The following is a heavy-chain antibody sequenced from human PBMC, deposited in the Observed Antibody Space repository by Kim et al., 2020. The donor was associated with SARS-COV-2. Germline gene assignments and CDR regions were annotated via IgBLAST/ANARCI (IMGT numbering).Heavy chain of an antibody. D-gene: IGHD6-19*01. CDR3: ARDPGITVANMYYYGLDV. CDR1: GGSITTYH. J-gene: IGHJ6*02. Sequence: SETLSLTCDVSGGSITTYHWGWIRQSPGKGLEWIGYFYNDGSTSYSPSLKSRVTISGDTSKNQLSLNLRSVTAADTAVYFCARDPGITVANMYYYGLDVWGQGTTFTVSS. V-gene: IGHV4-59*13. CDR2: FYNDGST.